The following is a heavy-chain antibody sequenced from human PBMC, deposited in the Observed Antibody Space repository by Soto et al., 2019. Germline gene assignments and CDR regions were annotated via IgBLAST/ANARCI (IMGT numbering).Heavy chain of an antibody. D-gene: IGHD6-13*01. CDR2: INHVGGT. CDR3: ARGQKGYSSSWYVD. CDR1: GGSFSGYY. J-gene: IGHJ4*02. Sequence: QVQLQQWGAGLLKPSETLSLTCAVYGGSFSGYYWSWIRQPPGKGLEWIGEINHVGGTNYNPSLKSRLTISVDTSKNPFSLKVNSGTAADTAVYYCARGQKGYSSSWYVDWGQGTPVTVSS. V-gene: IGHV4-34*01.